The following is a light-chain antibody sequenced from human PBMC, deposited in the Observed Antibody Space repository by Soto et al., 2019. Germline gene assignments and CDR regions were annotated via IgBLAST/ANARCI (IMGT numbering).Light chain of an antibody. CDR3: HKRSSWPLT. Sequence: EIGLTRAPATLSLSPRESASLSSRASQRFNSSLAWYQQKLGQAHRLLIYDASNRATGIPARFSGSVSGTDFTLTSSSLEPEDFAVYYCHKRSSWPLTFGKETRLQIK. J-gene: IGKJ5*01. CDR1: QRFNSS. V-gene: IGKV3-11*01. CDR2: DAS.